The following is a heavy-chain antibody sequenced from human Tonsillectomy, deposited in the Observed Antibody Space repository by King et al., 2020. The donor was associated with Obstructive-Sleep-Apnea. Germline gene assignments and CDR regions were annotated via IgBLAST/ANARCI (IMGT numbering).Heavy chain of an antibody. CDR3: ARANGSGRHWH. J-gene: IGHJ4*02. CDR2: ISSSSSYI. V-gene: IGHV3-21*01. CDR1: GFTFSRCS. Sequence: VQLVESGGGLVKPGGSLRLSCAASGFTFSRCSMNWVRQAPGKGLEWVSFISSSSSYIYYADSVKGRFTISRDNAKNSLYLQMNSLRAEDTAVYYCARANGSGRHWHWGQGTLVTVSS. D-gene: IGHD3-10*01.